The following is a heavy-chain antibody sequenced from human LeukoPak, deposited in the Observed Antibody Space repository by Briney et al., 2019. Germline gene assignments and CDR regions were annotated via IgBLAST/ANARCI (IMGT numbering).Heavy chain of an antibody. CDR2: INPNSGGT. J-gene: IGHJ3*02. CDR1: GYTLTGYY. V-gene: IGHV1-2*02. Sequence: EASVKVSCKASGYTLTGYYMHWVRQPPGQGLEWMGWINPNSGGTNYAQKFQGRVTLTRDTTIITVYMDLSRLRSDDTAVYYCARERSPESFDIWGQGTMVTVSS. CDR3: ARERSPESFDI. D-gene: IGHD1-14*01.